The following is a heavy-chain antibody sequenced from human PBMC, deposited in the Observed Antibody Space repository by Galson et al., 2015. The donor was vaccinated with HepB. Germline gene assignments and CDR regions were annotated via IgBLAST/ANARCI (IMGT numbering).Heavy chain of an antibody. CDR1: GFTFSSYS. CDR2: ISSSSSYI. V-gene: IGHV3-21*01. Sequence: SLRLSCAASGFTFSSYSMNWVRQAPGKGLEWVSSISSSSSYIYYADSVKGRFTISRDNAKNSLYLQMNSLRAEDTAVYYCARGPYDSSGYLKIPPDYWGQGTLVTVSS. J-gene: IGHJ4*02. D-gene: IGHD3-22*01. CDR3: ARGPYDSSGYLKIPPDY.